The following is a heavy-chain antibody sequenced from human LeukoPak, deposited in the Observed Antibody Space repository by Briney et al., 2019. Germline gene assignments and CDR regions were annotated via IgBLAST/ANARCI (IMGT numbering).Heavy chain of an antibody. CDR2: INTDGSSL. CDR1: GFTFSSYW. Sequence: GGSPRLSCAASGFTFSSYWMYWVRQAPGKGPVWVARINTDGSSLNYADSVKGRFTISRDNAKNTLYLQMNSLGAEDTAVYYCARRINYYDSSGYYYVRYFDSWGQGTLVAVSS. CDR3: ARRINYYDSSGYYYVRYFDS. V-gene: IGHV3-74*01. J-gene: IGHJ4*02. D-gene: IGHD3-22*01.